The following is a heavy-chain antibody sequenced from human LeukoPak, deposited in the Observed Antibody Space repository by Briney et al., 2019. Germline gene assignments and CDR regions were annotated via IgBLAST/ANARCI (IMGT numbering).Heavy chain of an antibody. V-gene: IGHV4-59*01. J-gene: IGHJ6*03. CDR1: GGSISSYY. CDR3: ARFLDYGAPAGPYYYYYYYMDV. CDR2: IYYSGST. D-gene: IGHD4-17*01. Sequence: SETLSLTCTVSGGSISSYYWSWIRQPPGKGLEWIGYIYYSGSTNYNPSLKSRVTISVDTSKNQFSLKLSSVTAADTAVYYCARFLDYGAPAGPYYYYYYYMDVWGKGTTVTVSS.